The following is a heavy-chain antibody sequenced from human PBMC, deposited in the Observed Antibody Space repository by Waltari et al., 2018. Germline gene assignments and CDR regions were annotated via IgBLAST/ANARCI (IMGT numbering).Heavy chain of an antibody. Sequence: QVQLQESGPGLVKPSETLSLTCTVSGGSISSHYWSWLRQPPGKGLEWNGLVYYSGSSSYSPSLKSAVTISVSTSKNQFSLKLSSLTAADTAVYYCARDYLYYDCVCWSCREGWYFDLWGRGTLVTVSS. V-gene: IGHV4-59*11. D-gene: IGHD3-16*02. CDR2: VYYSGSS. J-gene: IGHJ2*01. CDR3: ARDYLYYDCVCWSCREGWYFDL. CDR1: GGSISSHY.